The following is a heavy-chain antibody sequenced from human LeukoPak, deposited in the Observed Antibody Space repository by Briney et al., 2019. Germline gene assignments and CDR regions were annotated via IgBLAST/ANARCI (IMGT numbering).Heavy chain of an antibody. CDR2: ISAYNGYT. Sequence: GASVKVSCKASSYTFTNYGISWVRQAPGQGLEWMGWISAYNGYTKYAQKFQGSVTMTRDTSISTVYMELSRLRSDDTAVYYCARASGSYWWFDSWGQGTLVTVSS. CDR3: ARASGSYWWFDS. V-gene: IGHV1-18*01. J-gene: IGHJ5*01. D-gene: IGHD1-26*01. CDR1: SYTFTNYG.